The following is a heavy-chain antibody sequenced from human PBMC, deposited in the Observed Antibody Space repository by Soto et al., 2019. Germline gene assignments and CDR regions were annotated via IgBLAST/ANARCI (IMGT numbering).Heavy chain of an antibody. CDR1: GFTFSSYW. CDR3: ARDSRTTTVVKY. Sequence: EVQLVESGGGLVQPGGSLRLSCAASGFTFSSYWMSWVRQAPGKGLEWVANIKQDGSEKYYVDSVKGRLTISRDNAKKYLSLQMNSLRAEDTAVYYCARDSRTTTVVKYWGQGTLVTVSS. J-gene: IGHJ4*02. D-gene: IGHD4-17*01. CDR2: IKQDGSEK. V-gene: IGHV3-7*01.